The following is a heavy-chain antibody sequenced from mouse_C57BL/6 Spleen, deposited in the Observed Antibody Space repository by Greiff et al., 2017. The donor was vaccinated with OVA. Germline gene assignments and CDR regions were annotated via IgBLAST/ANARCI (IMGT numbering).Heavy chain of an antibody. J-gene: IGHJ4*01. CDR1: GFSLTSYG. V-gene: IGHV2-5*01. CDR3: AKTPNWDEAMDY. Sequence: VKLMESGPGLVQPSQSLSITCTVSGFSLTSYGVHWVRQSPGKGLEWLGVIWRGGSTDYNAAFMSRLSITKDNSKSQVFFKMNSLQADDTAIYYCAKTPNWDEAMDYWGQGTSVTVSS. CDR2: IWRGGST. D-gene: IGHD4-1*02.